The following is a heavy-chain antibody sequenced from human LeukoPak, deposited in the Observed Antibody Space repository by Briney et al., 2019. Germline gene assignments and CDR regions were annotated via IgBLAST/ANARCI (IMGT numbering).Heavy chain of an antibody. CDR2: INGDGSSR. D-gene: IGHD5-18*01. CDR1: GFTFSNYW. J-gene: IGHJ4*02. Sequence: GGSLRLSCAVSGFTFSNYWMHWVRQAPGEGLVWVSRINGDGSSRSYADSVKGRFTISRDNAKNTLYLQMNSLRVEDTAVCYCARGREHSYGPVAVDCWGQGTLVTVSS. CDR3: ARGREHSYGPVAVDC. V-gene: IGHV3-74*01.